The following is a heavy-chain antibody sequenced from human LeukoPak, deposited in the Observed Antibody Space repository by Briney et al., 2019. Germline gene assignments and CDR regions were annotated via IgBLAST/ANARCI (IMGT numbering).Heavy chain of an antibody. D-gene: IGHD6-13*01. J-gene: IGHJ4*02. CDR2: ISGSGGGT. CDR3: AKAIAAAGTGATTFDY. Sequence: GGSLRLSCAASGFTFSSYAMSWVRQAPGKGLEWVSAISGSGGGTYYADSVKGRFTISRDNSKNTLYLQMNSLRAEDTAVYYCAKAIAAAGTGATTFDYWGQGTLVTVSS. V-gene: IGHV3-23*01. CDR1: GFTFSSYA.